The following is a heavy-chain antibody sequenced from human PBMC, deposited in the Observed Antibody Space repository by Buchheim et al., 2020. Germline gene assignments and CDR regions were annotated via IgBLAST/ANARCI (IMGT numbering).Heavy chain of an antibody. Sequence: QLQLQESGSGLVKPSQTLSLTCAVSGGSISSGGYSWSWIRQPPGEGLEWIGYIYHSGSSYYNPSLKSRVTISVDRSKNQFSLKLSSVTAADTAVYYCARGKSDIVVVPASYGMDVWGQGTT. J-gene: IGHJ6*02. CDR1: GGSISSGGYS. CDR2: IYHSGSS. D-gene: IGHD2-2*01. V-gene: IGHV4-30-2*01. CDR3: ARGKSDIVVVPASYGMDV.